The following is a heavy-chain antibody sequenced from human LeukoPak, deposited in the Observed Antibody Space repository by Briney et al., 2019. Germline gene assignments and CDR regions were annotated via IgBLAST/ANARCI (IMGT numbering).Heavy chain of an antibody. D-gene: IGHD1-26*01. Sequence: PETPSLTRTVSVVSIRNYYCNWVRQPPGKGRKGIGYIYHSGSTYYNPSLKSRVTIAIDTSKNQLSLKLSSVTAADTAIYYCARNHLVGTRSSDYWGQGTLVTVSS. CDR1: VVSIRNYY. CDR2: IYHSGST. CDR3: ARNHLVGTRSSDY. J-gene: IGHJ4*02. V-gene: IGHV4-59*01.